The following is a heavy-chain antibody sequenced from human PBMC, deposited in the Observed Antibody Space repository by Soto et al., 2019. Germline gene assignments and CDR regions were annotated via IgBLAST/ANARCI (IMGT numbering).Heavy chain of an antibody. CDR2: INPNSGGT. CDR3: ARLRGDPRGQGFYFDY. CDR1: GYTFTGYY. D-gene: IGHD3-10*01. J-gene: IGHJ4*02. Sequence: SVKVSCKASGYTFTGYYMHWVRQAPGQGLEWMGWINPNSGGTNYAQKFQGRVTMTRDTSISTSYMELSRLRSDDTAVYYCARLRGDPRGQGFYFDYWGQGTLVTVSS. V-gene: IGHV1-2*02.